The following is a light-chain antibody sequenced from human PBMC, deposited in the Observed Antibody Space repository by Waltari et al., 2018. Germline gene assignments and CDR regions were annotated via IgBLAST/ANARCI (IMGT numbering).Light chain of an antibody. CDR1: QSVSSN. V-gene: IGKV3-15*01. CDR2: GAS. Sequence: IVMTPYPATLYVSQGERATLSCMASQSVSSNLAWYQQKPGQAPRLLIYGASTRATGIPARFSGSGSGTEFTLTISSLQSEDFAVYYCQQSSNWPRTFGQGTKVEIK. J-gene: IGKJ1*01. CDR3: QQSSNWPRT.